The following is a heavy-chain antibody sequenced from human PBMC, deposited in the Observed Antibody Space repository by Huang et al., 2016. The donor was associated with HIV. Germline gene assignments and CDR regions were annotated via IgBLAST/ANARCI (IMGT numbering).Heavy chain of an antibody. CDR1: GYSFTNYW. CDR3: ARLKGVGATRPAPFDV. J-gene: IGHJ3*01. D-gene: IGHD1-26*01. CDR2: IYPGDPDT. Sequence: EVQLVQSGAEVKKPRESLKISCKGSGYSFTNYWIGWVRLMPGKGLEGMWIIYPGDPDTRYSPSFQGQVTISADKSISTAYLQWSSLKASDTAMYYCARLKGVGATRPAPFDVWGQGTTVTVSS. V-gene: IGHV5-51*03.